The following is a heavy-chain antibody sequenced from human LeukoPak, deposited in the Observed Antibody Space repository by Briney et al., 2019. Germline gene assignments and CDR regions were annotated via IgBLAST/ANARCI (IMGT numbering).Heavy chain of an antibody. CDR1: GGSISSYY. V-gene: IGHV4-59*01. Sequence: PSETLSLTCTVSGGSISSYYWSWIRQPPGKGLEWIGYIYYSGSTNYNPSLKSRVTISVDTSKNQFSLKLSSVTAADTAVYYCAAYGDHWYFDLWGRGTLVTVSS. CDR2: IYYSGST. D-gene: IGHD4-17*01. J-gene: IGHJ2*01. CDR3: AAYGDHWYFDL.